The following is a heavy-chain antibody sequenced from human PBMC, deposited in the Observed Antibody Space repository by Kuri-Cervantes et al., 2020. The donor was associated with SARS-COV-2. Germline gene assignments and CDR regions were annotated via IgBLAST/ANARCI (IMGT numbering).Heavy chain of an antibody. CDR3: AKDRVGVQDF. J-gene: IGHJ4*02. Sequence: GGSLRLSCAASGFNFSRTDMHWVRQAPGRGLEWVAVISHDGKNKKCIAPGKGRFTISRDNSQNTLYLHMKSLRSEDTAMYYCAKDRVGVQDFWGQGTLVTVSS. CDR2: ISHDGKNK. V-gene: IGHV3-30*18. CDR1: GFNFSRTD. D-gene: IGHD2-21*01.